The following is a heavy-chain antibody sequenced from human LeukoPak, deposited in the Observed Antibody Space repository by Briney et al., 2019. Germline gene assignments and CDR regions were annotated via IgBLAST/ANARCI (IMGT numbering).Heavy chain of an antibody. CDR3: TRVWPRDKVAVITSHDAFDI. Sequence: QPGGSLRLSCAASGFTFDSYAMNWVRQAPGKGLEWVSYISSSGSIVYYADFAKGQFTISRDNAKNTLHLQMKSLRAEDTAVYYCTRVWPRDKVAVITSHDAFDIWGQGTMVTVSS. V-gene: IGHV3-48*03. CDR1: GFTFDSYA. CDR2: ISSSGSIV. J-gene: IGHJ3*02. D-gene: IGHD3-22*01.